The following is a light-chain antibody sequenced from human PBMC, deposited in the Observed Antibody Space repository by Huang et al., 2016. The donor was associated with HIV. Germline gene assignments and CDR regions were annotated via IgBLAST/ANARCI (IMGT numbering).Light chain of an antibody. Sequence: EIVLTQSPATLSLSPGERATLACRASQSVSSYLAWFQQKPGQAPRLLIYDASNRAPGTPARFSGSGSGTDFTLTISSLEAEDFAVYYCQQHRNWPITFGQGTRLEIK. V-gene: IGKV3-11*01. CDR2: DAS. CDR3: QQHRNWPIT. J-gene: IGKJ5*01. CDR1: QSVSSY.